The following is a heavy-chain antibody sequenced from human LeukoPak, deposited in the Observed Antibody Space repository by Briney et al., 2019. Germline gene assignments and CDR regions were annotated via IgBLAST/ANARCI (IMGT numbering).Heavy chain of an antibody. CDR2: IYQSVST. CDR1: GYSITSDYY. V-gene: IGHV4-38-2*01. J-gene: IGHJ3*02. Sequence: SETLSLTCAVSGYSITSDYYWGWIRQPSGKGLEWIGSIYQSVSTYYNPSLKSRVTISVDTSKNQFSLKLSSVTAAETAVHYCARNKSTVTTSRHDAFDIWGQGTMVTVSS. CDR3: ARNKSTVTTSRHDAFDI. D-gene: IGHD4-17*01.